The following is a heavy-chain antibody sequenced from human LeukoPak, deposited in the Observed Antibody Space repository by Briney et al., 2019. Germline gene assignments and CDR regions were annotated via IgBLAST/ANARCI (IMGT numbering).Heavy chain of an antibody. CDR2: INNDGSTT. V-gene: IGHV3-74*01. Sequence: QAGGSLRLSCAASGFTLSSYWMHWVRQAPGKGLVWVSRINNDGSTTNYADSVKGRFTISRDNAKNTLYLQMNSLRAEDTAVYYCARDLVVATGPDFWGQGTLVTVSS. J-gene: IGHJ4*02. D-gene: IGHD5-12*01. CDR1: GFTLSSYW. CDR3: ARDLVVATGPDF.